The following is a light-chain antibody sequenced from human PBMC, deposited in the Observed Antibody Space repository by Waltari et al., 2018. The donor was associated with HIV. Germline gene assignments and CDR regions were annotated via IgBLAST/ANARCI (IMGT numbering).Light chain of an antibody. Sequence: QSALTQPPSASGSPGQSVTIPCPGTSSDIGGYTYVSWYQQHPGKAPKLIMTEVTKRPSGVPDRFSGSKSGNTASLTVSGLQAEDEAHYYCSSYAPTNNFYVLFGGGTALTVL. CDR3: SSYAPTNNFYVL. J-gene: IGLJ2*01. CDR1: SSDIGGYTY. V-gene: IGLV2-8*01. CDR2: EVT.